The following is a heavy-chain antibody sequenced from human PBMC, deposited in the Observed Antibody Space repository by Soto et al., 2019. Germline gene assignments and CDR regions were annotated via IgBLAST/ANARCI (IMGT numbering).Heavy chain of an antibody. D-gene: IGHD3-22*01. CDR3: ARDSMPPDSSGYYYGPFDS. J-gene: IGHJ3*02. CDR1: GGTFSSYA. Sequence: GASVKVSCKASGGTFSSYAISWVRQAPGQGLEWMGGIIPIFGTANYAQKFQGRVTITADESTSTAYMELSSLRSEDTAVYYCARDSMPPDSSGYYYGPFDSWGQGTMVTVSS. CDR2: IIPIFGTA. V-gene: IGHV1-69*13.